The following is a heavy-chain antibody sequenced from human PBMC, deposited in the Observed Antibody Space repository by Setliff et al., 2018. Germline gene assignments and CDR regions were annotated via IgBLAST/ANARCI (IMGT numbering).Heavy chain of an antibody. CDR2: IYYSGST. V-gene: IGHV4-39*01. J-gene: IGHJ4*02. D-gene: IGHD6-13*01. CDR3: ASPGIAAGTLRHPDH. CDR1: GGSISSSSYY. Sequence: PSETLSLTCTVSGGSISSSSYYWGWIRQPPGKGLEWIGSIYYSGSTYYNPSLKSRVTISVDTSKNQFSLKLSSVTAADTAVYYCASPGIAAGTLRHPDHWGQGTLVTVSS.